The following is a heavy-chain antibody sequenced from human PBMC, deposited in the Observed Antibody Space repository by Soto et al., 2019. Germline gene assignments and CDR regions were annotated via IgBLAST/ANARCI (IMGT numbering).Heavy chain of an antibody. CDR3: AKDLDSSSSGGMDV. CDR1: GFTFSSYG. J-gene: IGHJ6*02. CDR2: ISYDGSNK. D-gene: IGHD6-6*01. Sequence: PGGSLRLSCAASGFTFSSYGMHWVRQAPGKGLEWVAVISYDGSNKYYADSVKGRFTISRDNSKNTLYLQMNSLRAEDTAVYYCAKDLDSSSSGGMDVWGQGTTVTVSS. V-gene: IGHV3-30*18.